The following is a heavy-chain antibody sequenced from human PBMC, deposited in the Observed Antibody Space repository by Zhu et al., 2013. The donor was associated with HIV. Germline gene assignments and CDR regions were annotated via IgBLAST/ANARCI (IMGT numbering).Heavy chain of an antibody. V-gene: IGHV1-69*12. CDR2: IIPIFGTA. Sequence: QVQLVQSGAEVKKPGSSVKVSCKASGGTFSSYAISWVRQAPGQGLEWMGGIIPIFGTANYAQKFQGRVTITADESTSTAYMELSSLRSEDTAVYYCARVNGVVPTFLGNWFDPWGQGTLVTVSS. J-gene: IGHJ5*02. CDR1: GGTFSSYA. CDR3: ARVNGVVPTFLGNWFDP. D-gene: IGHD2-2*01.